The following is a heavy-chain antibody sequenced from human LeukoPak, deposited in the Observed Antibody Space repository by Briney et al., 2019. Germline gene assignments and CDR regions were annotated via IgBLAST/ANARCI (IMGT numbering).Heavy chain of an antibody. V-gene: IGHV3-7*01. CDR2: IKEDGSEK. CDR3: ARAHYSSFDY. CDR1: GFAFSDYY. Sequence: GGSLRLSCAASGFAFSDYYMNWVRQAPGKGLEWVANIKEDGSEKHYVDSVKGRFTISRDNAKNSLYLQSLYLQTNSLRAEDTAVYYCARAHYSSFDYWGQGTLVTVSS. D-gene: IGHD3-22*01. J-gene: IGHJ4*02.